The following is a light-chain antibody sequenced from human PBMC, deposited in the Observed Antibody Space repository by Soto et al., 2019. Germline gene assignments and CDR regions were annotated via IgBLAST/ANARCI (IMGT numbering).Light chain of an antibody. Sequence: QSALTQPASVSGSPGQSITISCTGTSSDVGGYNYVSWYQQQSGKAPKLMIHEVSNRPSGVSNRFSGSKSGNTASLTISGLQAEDEADYYCCSYAGNTTFKFGGGTKVTVL. CDR2: EVS. CDR1: SSDVGGYNY. CDR3: CSYAGNTTFK. V-gene: IGLV2-14*01. J-gene: IGLJ2*01.